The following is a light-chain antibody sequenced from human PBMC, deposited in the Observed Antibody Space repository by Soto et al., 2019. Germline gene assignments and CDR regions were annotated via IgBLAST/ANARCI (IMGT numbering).Light chain of an antibody. CDR2: EDN. J-gene: IGLJ3*02. CDR3: QSYDGSDSWV. V-gene: IGLV6-57*04. Sequence: NFMLTQPHSVSESPGKTVTISCTRSSGSIASRYVQWYQQRPGSAPTTVIYEDNQRPSGVPDRFAGSIDSSSNSASLTIFGLKNEDEADYYCQSYDGSDSWVFGGGTKLTVL. CDR1: SGSIASRY.